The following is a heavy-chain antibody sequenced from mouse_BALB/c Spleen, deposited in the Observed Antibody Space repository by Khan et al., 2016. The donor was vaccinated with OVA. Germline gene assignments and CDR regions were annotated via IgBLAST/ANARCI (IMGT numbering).Heavy chain of an antibody. D-gene: IGHD1-1*01. CDR1: GYSFTGYF. V-gene: IGHV1-20*02. CDR3: ARIYGSDFDY. CDR2: INPHIGET. Sequence: VQLQQSGPELVKPGASVKISCKASGYSFTGYFMNWVMQSHGKSLEWIGRINPHIGETFYNQKFKDKATLTVDKSSSTAHMELRSLASEDSAVHYCARIYGSDFDYWGQGTTLTVSS. J-gene: IGHJ2*01.